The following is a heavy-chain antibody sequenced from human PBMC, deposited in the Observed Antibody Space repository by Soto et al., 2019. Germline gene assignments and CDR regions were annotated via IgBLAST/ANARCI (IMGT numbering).Heavy chain of an antibody. CDR3: ARRYAGNFDY. D-gene: IGHD2-8*01. CDR2: IYHSGST. CDR1: GGSISSSNW. J-gene: IGHJ4*02. Sequence: PSETLSLTCAVSGGSISSSNWWSWVRQPPGKGLEWIGEIYHSGSTNYNPSLKSRVTISVDTSKNQFSLKLSSVTAADTAVYYCARRYAGNFDYWGQGTLVTVSS. V-gene: IGHV4-4*02.